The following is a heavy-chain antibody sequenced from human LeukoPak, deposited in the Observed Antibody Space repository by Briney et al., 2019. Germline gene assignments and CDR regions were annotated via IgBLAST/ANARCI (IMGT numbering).Heavy chain of an antibody. J-gene: IGHJ5*01. V-gene: IGHV3-13*04. CDR3: AREPVGTTWFKS. Sequence: SGGSLRLSCAASGFTFSNYDMHWVRQVTGKGLEWVSAITTAGDTFYPGSVKGRFAISRENAKSSLYLQMNRLTAGDTAVYYCAREPVGTTWFKSWGKGTLVTVSS. CDR2: ITTAGDT. CDR1: GFTFSNYD. D-gene: IGHD6-13*01.